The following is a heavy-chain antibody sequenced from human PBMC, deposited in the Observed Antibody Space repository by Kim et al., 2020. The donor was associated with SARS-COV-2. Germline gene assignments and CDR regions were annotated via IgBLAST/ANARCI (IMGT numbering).Heavy chain of an antibody. D-gene: IGHD4-17*01. Sequence: GGSLRLSCAVSGFTFRIYAMSWVRQAPGKGLEWVSVISGSGGSTYYADSVKGRFTISRDNSKNTVSLQMNSLRAEDTAVYYCAKLGGAVTTLDLQYLDHWGQGTLVTVSS. CDR2: ISGSGGST. CDR1: GFTFRIYA. CDR3: AKLGGAVTTLDLQYLDH. V-gene: IGHV3-23*01. J-gene: IGHJ4*02.